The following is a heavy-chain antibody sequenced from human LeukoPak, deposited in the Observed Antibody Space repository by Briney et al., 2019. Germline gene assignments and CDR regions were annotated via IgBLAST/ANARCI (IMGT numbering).Heavy chain of an antibody. V-gene: IGHV4-4*07. CDR2: IYTSGSP. J-gene: IGHJ2*01. D-gene: IGHD6-19*01. CDR1: GGSISSYY. Sequence: SETLSLTCTVSGGSISSYYWSWIRQPAGKGLEWIGRIYTSGSPNYNPSLKSRVTMSVDTSNNQFSLKLSSVTAADTAVYYCATQSSGYYWYFDLWGRGTLVTVSS. CDR3: ATQSSGYYWYFDL.